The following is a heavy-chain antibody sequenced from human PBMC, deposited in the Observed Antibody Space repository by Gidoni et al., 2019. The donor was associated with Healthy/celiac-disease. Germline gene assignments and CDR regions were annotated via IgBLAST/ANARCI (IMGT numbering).Heavy chain of an antibody. J-gene: IGHJ4*02. CDR1: VGSISSYY. CDR2: IYYSGST. D-gene: IGHD1-26*01. Sequence: QVQLPESGPGLVKPSETLSLTCTVSVGSISSYYWSWIRQPPGKGLEWIGYIYYSGSTNYNPSLKSRVTISVDTSKNQFSLKLSSVTAADTAVYYCARTYSGSYFDYWGQGTLVTVSS. V-gene: IGHV4-59*01. CDR3: ARTYSGSYFDY.